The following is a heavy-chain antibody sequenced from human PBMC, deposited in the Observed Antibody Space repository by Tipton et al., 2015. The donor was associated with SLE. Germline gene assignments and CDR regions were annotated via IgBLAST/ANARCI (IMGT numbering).Heavy chain of an antibody. Sequence: QSGPEVKKPGASVKVSCKASGYTFTSYYMHWVRQAPGQGLEWMGIINPSGGSTSYAQKFQGRVTMTRDTSTSTVYMELSSLRSEDTAVYYCARHPFIAAAGADYYYGMDVWGQGTTVTVSS. CDR3: ARHPFIAAAGADYYYGMDV. D-gene: IGHD6-13*01. V-gene: IGHV1-46*01. J-gene: IGHJ6*02. CDR2: INPSGGST. CDR1: GYTFTSYY.